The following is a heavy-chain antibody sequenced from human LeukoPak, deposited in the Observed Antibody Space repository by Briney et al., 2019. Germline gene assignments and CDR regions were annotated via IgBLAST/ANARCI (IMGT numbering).Heavy chain of an antibody. V-gene: IGHV3-74*01. CDR1: GFTFSSYW. Sequence: GGSLRLSCAASGFTFSSYWMNWVRQAPGKGLVWVSRIASDGSSTTYADSVKGRFSISRDNAKNTLYLQMNSLRVEDTAVYYCATHSTITMVRGARDYWGQGTLVTVSS. D-gene: IGHD3-10*01. J-gene: IGHJ4*02. CDR3: ATHSTITMVRGARDY. CDR2: IASDGSST.